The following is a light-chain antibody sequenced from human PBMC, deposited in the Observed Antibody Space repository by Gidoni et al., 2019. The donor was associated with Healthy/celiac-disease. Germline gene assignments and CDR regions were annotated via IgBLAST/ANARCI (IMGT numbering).Light chain of an antibody. J-gene: IGKJ3*01. CDR3: QQYGSSLFT. V-gene: IGKV3-20*01. CDR1: QSVSSSY. CDR2: GAS. Sequence: IVLTQSQGPLSLSPGERATLSCRASQSVSSSYLAWYQQKPGQAPRHLIYGASRRATGIPDRYSGSGSGTDFTLTISRLEPEDFAVYYCQQYGSSLFTFGPGTKVDIK.